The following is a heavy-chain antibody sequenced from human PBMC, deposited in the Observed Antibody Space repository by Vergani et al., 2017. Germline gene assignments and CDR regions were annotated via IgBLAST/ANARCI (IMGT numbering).Heavy chain of an antibody. CDR2: MDYSGST. Sequence: QVQLQESGPGLVKPSETLSLTCTVSGDSVISTDYHWGWIRQPPGKGLEWIGSMDYSGSTSYNPSLESRICISFETPKNQFSLRLTSVTAADTAVYYCASKRGACRAAYCHSYDFWGPGTLVGVSS. CDR1: GDSVISTDYH. J-gene: IGHJ4*02. D-gene: IGHD2-15*01. CDR3: ASKRGACRAAYCHSYDF. V-gene: IGHV4-39*01.